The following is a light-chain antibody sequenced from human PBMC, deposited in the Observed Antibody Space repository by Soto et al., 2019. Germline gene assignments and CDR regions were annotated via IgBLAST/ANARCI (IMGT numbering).Light chain of an antibody. V-gene: IGLV2-14*01. CDR3: SSYTSSSTV. Sequence: QSVLTQHASVSGSPGQSITISCTGTSSDVGGYNYVSWYQQHPGKAPKLMIYDVSNRPSGVSNRFSGSKSGNTASLTISGLQAEDEADYYCSSYTSSSTVFGRGTKLTVL. CDR1: SSDVGGYNY. CDR2: DVS. J-gene: IGLJ2*01.